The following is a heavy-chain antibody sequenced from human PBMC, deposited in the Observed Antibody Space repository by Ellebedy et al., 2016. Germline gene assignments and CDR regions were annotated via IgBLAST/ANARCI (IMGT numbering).Heavy chain of an antibody. CDR2: IKSKTDGGAA. V-gene: IGHV3-15*01. J-gene: IGHJ4*02. CDR1: GFTFSNAW. CDR3: TTVYRYNYDSV. Sequence: GESLKISCAASGFTFSNAWMNWVRQAPGKGLEWVGRIKSKTDGGAADYAAPVKGRFTISSDYSKNTLYLQMNSLKTEDTAVYFCTTVYRYNYDSVWGQGTLVTVSS. D-gene: IGHD5-18*01.